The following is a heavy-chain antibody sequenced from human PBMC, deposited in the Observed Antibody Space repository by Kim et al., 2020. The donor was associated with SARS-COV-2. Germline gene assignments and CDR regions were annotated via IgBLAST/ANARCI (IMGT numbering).Heavy chain of an antibody. CDR2: IKRDGTTN. Sequence: GGSLRLSCAASGFSFSSYWMIWARQAPGKGLERVANIKRDGTTNTYHDSVKGRFPISRDNAYNLLYLQMHSLTADDTAAFYCSRHISPVTSGTYYDAFD. CDR1: GFSFSSYW. J-gene: IGHJ3*02. V-gene: IGHV3-7*01. CDR3: SRHISPVTSGTYYDAFD. D-gene: IGHD3-10*01.